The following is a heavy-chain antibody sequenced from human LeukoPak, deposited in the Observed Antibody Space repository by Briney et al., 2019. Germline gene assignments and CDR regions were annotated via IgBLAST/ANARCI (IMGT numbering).Heavy chain of an antibody. Sequence: ASVKVSCNASGYTFTGHYMHWVRQAPGQGLEWMGWINPNSSGTNFAQRFQGRVTMTRDTSISTAYMELSRLRSDDTAVYYCARGRAIFAVIVSVSYYCWGQRTPVTAS. V-gene: IGHV1-2*02. CDR1: GYTFTGHY. D-gene: IGHD3-9*01. J-gene: IGHJ4*02. CDR2: INPNSSGT. CDR3: ARGRAIFAVIVSVSYYC.